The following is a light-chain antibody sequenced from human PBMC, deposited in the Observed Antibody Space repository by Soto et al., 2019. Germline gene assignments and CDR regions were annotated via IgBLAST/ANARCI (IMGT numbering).Light chain of an antibody. V-gene: IGLV3-1*01. CDR2: QDT. CDR1: KLGDKY. Sequence: SYELTQPPSVSVSPGQTASITCSGDKLGDKYACWYQQKPGQFPVLVIYQDTRRPSGIPERFSGSNSENTATLTISGTQAMDEADYYCQTWDTNTAIFGGGTKLTVL. CDR3: QTWDTNTAI. J-gene: IGLJ2*01.